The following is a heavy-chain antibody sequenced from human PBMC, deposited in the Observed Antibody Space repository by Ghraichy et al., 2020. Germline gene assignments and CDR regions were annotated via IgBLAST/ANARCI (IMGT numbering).Heavy chain of an antibody. CDR2: INHSGST. J-gene: IGHJ3*02. CDR3: ARETMEYYDSDVDAFDI. D-gene: IGHD3-22*01. V-gene: IGHV4-34*01. Sequence: SETLSLTCAVYGGSFSGYYWSWIRQPPGKGLEWIGEINHSGSTNYNPSLKSRVTISVDTSKNQFSLKLSSVTAVDTAVYYCARETMEYYDSDVDAFDIWGQGTMVTVSS. CDR1: GGSFSGYY.